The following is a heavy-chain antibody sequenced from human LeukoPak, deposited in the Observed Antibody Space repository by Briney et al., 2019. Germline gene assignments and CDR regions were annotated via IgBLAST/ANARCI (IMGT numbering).Heavy chain of an antibody. J-gene: IGHJ4*02. D-gene: IGHD2-2*01. CDR1: GGSISSSSYY. V-gene: IGHV4-39*01. CDR2: IYYSGST. Sequence: PSETLSLTCTVSGGSISSSSYYWGWIRQPPGKGREWIGSIYYSGSTYYNPSLKSRVTISVDTSKNQFSLKLSSVTAADTAVYYCARQEISSNKFDYWGQGTLVTVSS. CDR3: ARQEISSNKFDY.